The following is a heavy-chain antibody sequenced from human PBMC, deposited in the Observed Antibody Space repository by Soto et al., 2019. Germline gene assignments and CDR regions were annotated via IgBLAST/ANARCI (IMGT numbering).Heavy chain of an antibody. V-gene: IGHV4-30-2*02. CDR1: GGSISSGGYS. CDR2: MYHSGST. D-gene: IGHD5-12*01. J-gene: IGHJ6*02. Sequence: SETLSLTCAVSGGSISSGGYSWSWIRQPPGKGLEWIGYMYHSGSTYYNPSLKSRVTISIDTSKNQFSLKLSSVTAADTAVYYCARYKSNYYYGMDVWGQGTTVTAP. CDR3: ARYKSNYYYGMDV.